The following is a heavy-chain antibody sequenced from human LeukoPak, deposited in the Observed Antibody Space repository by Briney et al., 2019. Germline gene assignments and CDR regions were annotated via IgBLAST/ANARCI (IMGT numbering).Heavy chain of an antibody. CDR1: GYTFTSYD. CDR2: MSPNSGDT. Sequence: ASVKVSCKASGYTFTSYDINWVRQATGQGLEWMGWMSPNSGDTGYAQKFQGRVTMTSDSSISTAFMELSSLRSEDTAIYYCVRTPPNWGFDYWGQGTLVTVSS. D-gene: IGHD7-27*01. J-gene: IGHJ4*02. CDR3: VRTPPNWGFDY. V-gene: IGHV1-8*01.